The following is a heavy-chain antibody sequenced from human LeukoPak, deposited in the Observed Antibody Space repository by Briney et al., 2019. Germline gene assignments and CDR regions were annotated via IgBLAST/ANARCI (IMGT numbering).Heavy chain of an antibody. CDR2: ISRSDDIT. J-gene: IGHJ4*02. D-gene: IGHD2-15*01. CDR1: GAAFTKYG. Sequence: GGSLRLSCAASGAAFTKYGMKSVRQAAGAGLEYISGISRSDDITHYADSVKGRFTISRDNVQNPLYLQMNNLRAGDTALYYCATEDFYYWGPRTQVTVCS. CDR3: ATEDFYY. V-gene: IGHV3-23*01.